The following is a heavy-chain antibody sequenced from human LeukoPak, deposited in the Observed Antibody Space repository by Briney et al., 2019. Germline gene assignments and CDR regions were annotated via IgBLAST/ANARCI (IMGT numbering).Heavy chain of an antibody. D-gene: IGHD5-12*01. J-gene: IGHJ4*02. V-gene: IGHV3-7*01. CDR1: GFTFSDYR. CDR2: IETDGDEK. CDR3: ARDIPSGFYTPDY. Sequence: GGSLRLSCVASGFTFSDYRMSWVRRAPGMGLEWVANIETDGDEKNYVDSVKGRFTISRDNARNSLYLQMSSLRVEDTAVYYCARDIPSGFYTPDYWGRGTLVTVSS.